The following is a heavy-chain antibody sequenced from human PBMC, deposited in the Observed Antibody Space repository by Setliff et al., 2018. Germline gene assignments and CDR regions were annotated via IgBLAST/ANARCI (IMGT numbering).Heavy chain of an antibody. CDR3: VKTHWDTWIRGAFDI. Sequence: GGSLRLSCAASGFTFSTYAMTWVRQAPGKGLVWVSRINTDGSSTSYADSVKGRFTISRDNAKNTLYLQMNSLRAEDTAVYYCVKTHWDTWIRGAFDIWGQGTMVTVSS. CDR1: GFTFSTYA. D-gene: IGHD3-10*01. V-gene: IGHV3-74*01. J-gene: IGHJ3*02. CDR2: INTDGSST.